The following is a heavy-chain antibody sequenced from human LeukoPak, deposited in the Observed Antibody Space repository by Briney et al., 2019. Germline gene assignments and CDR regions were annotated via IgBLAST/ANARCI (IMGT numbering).Heavy chain of an antibody. CDR1: GYTFTSYY. CDR3: ARGPQMEQQLVQYYYYGMDV. V-gene: IGHV1-46*01. J-gene: IGHJ6*02. D-gene: IGHD6-13*01. Sequence: GGSVNVSCQASGYTFTSYYMHGVRQAPGQGLEWMGVINPSGGSTSYAQKFRGRVTMTRDTSTSTVYMELSSLRSEDTAVYYCARGPQMEQQLVQYYYYGMDVWGQGTTVTVSS. CDR2: INPSGGST.